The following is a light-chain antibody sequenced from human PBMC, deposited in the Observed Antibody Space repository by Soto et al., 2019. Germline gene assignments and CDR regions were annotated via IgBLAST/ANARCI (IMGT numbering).Light chain of an antibody. Sequence: DIQLTQSPCTLSASVGERVTLTCLASQSISSWLAWYQQKPGKAPKLLIYDASSLESGVPSRFSGSGSGTEFTLTISSLQPDDFATYYCQQYNSYSRTFGQGTKVDI. V-gene: IGKV1-5*01. CDR3: QQYNSYSRT. CDR1: QSISSW. CDR2: DAS. J-gene: IGKJ1*01.